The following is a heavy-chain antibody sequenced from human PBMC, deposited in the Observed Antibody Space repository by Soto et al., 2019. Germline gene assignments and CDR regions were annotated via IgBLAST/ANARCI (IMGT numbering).Heavy chain of an antibody. CDR1: GYSFSGYW. J-gene: IGHJ4*02. CDR2: IDPSDSQT. D-gene: IGHD3-22*01. Sequence: XESLNISCKGCGYSFSGYWITWVRQMPGKGLEWMGRIDPSDSQTYYSPSFRGHVTISAAKSITTVFLQWSSLRASDTAMYYCARQIYDSDSGPNFQYYFDSWGQGTLVTVSS. CDR3: ARQIYDSDSGPNFQYYFDS. V-gene: IGHV5-10-1*01.